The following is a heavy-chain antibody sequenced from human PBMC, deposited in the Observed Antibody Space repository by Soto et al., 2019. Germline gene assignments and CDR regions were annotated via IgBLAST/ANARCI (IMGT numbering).Heavy chain of an antibody. Sequence: GGSLRLSCTASGFMFGSYWMTWVRHVPGKGLQWVANIKRDGSEKYYVDFVKGRFTISRDNADNSVFLDMNNLRVDDTATYYCARVRATDYEIDYWAQGALVTVSS. V-gene: IGHV3-7*03. CDR2: IKRDGSEK. CDR3: ARVRATDYEIDY. D-gene: IGHD4-17*01. J-gene: IGHJ4*02. CDR1: GFMFGSYW.